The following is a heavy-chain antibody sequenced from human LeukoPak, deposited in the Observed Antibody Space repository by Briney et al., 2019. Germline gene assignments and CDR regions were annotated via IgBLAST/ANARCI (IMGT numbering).Heavy chain of an antibody. Sequence: PSETLSLTCAVSGYSISSGYYWGWIRQPPGKGLEWIGSIYHSGSTYYNPSLKSRVTISVDTSKSQFSLKLSSVTAADTAVYYCARSSRVDAFDIWGQGTMVTVSS. D-gene: IGHD3-10*01. V-gene: IGHV4-38-2*01. CDR2: IYHSGST. CDR3: ARSSRVDAFDI. CDR1: GYSISSGYY. J-gene: IGHJ3*02.